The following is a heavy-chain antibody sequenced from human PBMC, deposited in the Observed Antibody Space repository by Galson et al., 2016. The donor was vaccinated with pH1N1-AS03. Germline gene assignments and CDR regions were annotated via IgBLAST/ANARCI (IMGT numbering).Heavy chain of an antibody. CDR2: ISISGSYV. V-gene: IGHV3-21*01. J-gene: IGHJ4*02. CDR3: ARRATDGYTIDY. Sequence: SRRLSCAASRFTFSSYSMNWVRQAPGKGLEWVSSISISGSYVYYADSVKGRFTISRDNAKNSLYLHMNSLSAEDTAVYYCARRATDGYTIDYWGQGTLVTVSS. CDR1: RFTFSSYS. D-gene: IGHD5-24*01.